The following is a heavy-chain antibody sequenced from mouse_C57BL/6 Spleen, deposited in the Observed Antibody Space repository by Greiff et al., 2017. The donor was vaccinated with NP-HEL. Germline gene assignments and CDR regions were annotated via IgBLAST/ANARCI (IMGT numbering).Heavy chain of an antibody. V-gene: IGHV2-9-1*01. J-gene: IGHJ2*01. CDR1: GFSLTSYA. CDR3: ARSTVVATPYYFDY. D-gene: IGHD1-1*01. CDR2: IWTGGGT. Sequence: VMLVESGPGLVAPSQSLSITCTVSGFSLTSYAISWVRQPPGKGLEWLGVIWTGGGTNYNSALKSRLSISKDNSKSQVFLKMNSLQTDDTARYYCARSTVVATPYYFDYWGQGTTLTVSS.